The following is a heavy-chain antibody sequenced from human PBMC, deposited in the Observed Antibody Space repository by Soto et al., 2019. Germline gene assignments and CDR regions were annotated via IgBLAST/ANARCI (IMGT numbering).Heavy chain of an antibody. Sequence: QVQLVQSGAEVRKPGASVKISCKASGYTFTSYAIHWLRQAPGQRLEWMGWINGGADDTRYSVNFQGRITFTRDTAATTAFMDLSSLSSADTAIYYCATSPSRMAAETQLDPWGQGTLVTVSS. V-gene: IGHV1-3*01. CDR2: INGGADDT. D-gene: IGHD6-6*01. CDR3: ATSPSRMAAETQLDP. CDR1: GYTFTSYA. J-gene: IGHJ5*02.